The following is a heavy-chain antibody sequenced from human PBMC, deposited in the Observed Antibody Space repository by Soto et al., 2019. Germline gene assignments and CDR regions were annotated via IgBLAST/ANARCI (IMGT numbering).Heavy chain of an antibody. J-gene: IGHJ5*02. CDR2: LTWNSESI. V-gene: IGHV3-9*01. CDR1: GFRFADYT. Sequence: EVQLVESGGGLVQPGRSLRLSCAASGFRFADYTMHWVRQAPGKGLEWVSGLTWNSESIAYADSVKGRFTISRDNAKNALYLQMNSLRAEDTAFYFCAKGAISGTRNWFDPWGQGTLVTVSS. CDR3: AKGAISGTRNWFDP. D-gene: IGHD6-13*01.